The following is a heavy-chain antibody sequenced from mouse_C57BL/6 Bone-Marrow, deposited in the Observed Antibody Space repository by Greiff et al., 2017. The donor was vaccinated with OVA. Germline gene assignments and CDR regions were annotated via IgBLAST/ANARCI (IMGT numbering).Heavy chain of an antibody. J-gene: IGHJ2*01. V-gene: IGHV5-4*01. CDR3: AREANWEYYFDY. Sequence: EVKLMESGGGLVKPGGSLKLSCAASGFTFSSYAMSWVRQTPEKRLEWVATISDGGSYTYYPDNVKGRFTISRDNAKNNLYLQMSHLKSEDTAMYYCAREANWEYYFDYWGQGTTLTVSS. CDR2: ISDGGSYT. CDR1: GFTFSSYA. D-gene: IGHD4-1*01.